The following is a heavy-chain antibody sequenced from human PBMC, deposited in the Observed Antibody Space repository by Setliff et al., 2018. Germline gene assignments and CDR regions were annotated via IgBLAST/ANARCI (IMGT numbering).Heavy chain of an antibody. CDR2: ITSSGTTT. CDR3: ARDLEPIRSHGRTFDS. Sequence: GGSLRLSCAASGFTFSDYYMSWIRQAPGKGLEWVSYITSSGTTTFYTDSVKGRFAISRDNARNSLYLQMNSLRVEDTAVYYCARDLEPIRSHGRTFDSWGQGTQVTVSS. D-gene: IGHD1-1*01. J-gene: IGHJ4*02. CDR1: GFTFSDYY. V-gene: IGHV3-11*01.